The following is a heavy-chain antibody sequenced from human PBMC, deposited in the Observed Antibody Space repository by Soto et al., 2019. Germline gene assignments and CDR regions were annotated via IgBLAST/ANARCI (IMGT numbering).Heavy chain of an antibody. V-gene: IGHV1-18*04. CDR2: ISAYNGNT. D-gene: IGHD3-3*01. CDR3: ALTYYDFWSGPPPIYYYYGMDV. J-gene: IGHJ6*02. CDR1: GYTFTSYG. Sequence: ASVKVSCKASGYTFTSYGISWVRQAPGQGLEWMRWISAYNGNTNYAQKLQGRVTMTTDTSTSTAYMELRSLRSDDTAVYYCALTYYDFWSGPPPIYYYYGMDVWGQGTTVTVSS.